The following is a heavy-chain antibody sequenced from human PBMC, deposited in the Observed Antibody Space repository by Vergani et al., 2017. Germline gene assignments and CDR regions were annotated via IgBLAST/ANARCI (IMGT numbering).Heavy chain of an antibody. D-gene: IGHD3-22*01. Sequence: QVQLVESGGGLVKPGGSLGLSCAASGFTFRDYYMSWIRQAPGKGLEWVSYISSSGSTIYYADSVKGRFTISRDNAKNSLFLQMNSLRAEDTAVYYCVRGGPYYYDSSGYYYVRYWGQGTLVTVSS. CDR1: GFTFRDYY. V-gene: IGHV3-11*01. J-gene: IGHJ4*02. CDR3: VRGGPYYYDSSGYYYVRY. CDR2: ISSSGSTI.